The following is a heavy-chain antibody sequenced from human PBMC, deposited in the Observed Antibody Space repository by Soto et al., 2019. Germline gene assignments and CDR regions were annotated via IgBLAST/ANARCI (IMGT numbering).Heavy chain of an antibody. J-gene: IGHJ4*02. CDR3: ARGVPNYYDSSGYYFDY. CDR2: IYYSGST. Sequence: QVQLQESGPGLVKPSQTLSLTCTVSGGSISSGGYYWSWIRQHPGKGLEWIGYIYYSGSTYYNPSLKGRVTISVDTSKNQFSLKLSSVTAADTAVYYCARGVPNYYDSSGYYFDYWGQGTLVTVSS. D-gene: IGHD3-22*01. V-gene: IGHV4-31*03. CDR1: GGSISSGGYY.